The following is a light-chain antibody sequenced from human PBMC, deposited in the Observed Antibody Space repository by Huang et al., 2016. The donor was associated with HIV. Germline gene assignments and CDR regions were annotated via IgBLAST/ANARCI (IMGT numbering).Light chain of an antibody. J-gene: IGKJ3*01. CDR3: HQYGSPPFT. Sequence: EIVLTQSPGTLSLSPGERATISCRASQSISSSSLAWYLQKPGQAPTLRIHGASTRATDIPDRFSGIGSGTDFTLTISRLEPEDFAVYYCHQYGSPPFTFGPGTKVDIK. CDR2: GAS. V-gene: IGKV3-20*01. CDR1: QSISSSS.